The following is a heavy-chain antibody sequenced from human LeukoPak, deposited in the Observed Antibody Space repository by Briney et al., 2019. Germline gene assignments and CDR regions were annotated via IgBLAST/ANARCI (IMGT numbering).Heavy chain of an antibody. V-gene: IGHV5-51*01. J-gene: IGHJ3*02. Sequence: GGSLRLSCKGSGYSFTNYWIGWVRQMPGKGLEWMGIIYPGDSDTRYSPSFQGQVTISADKSISTAYLQWSSLKASDTAMYYCARNCSSTSCYAGGNAFDIWGQGTMVTVSS. CDR1: GYSFTNYW. CDR2: IYPGDSDT. D-gene: IGHD2-2*01. CDR3: ARNCSSTSCYAGGNAFDI.